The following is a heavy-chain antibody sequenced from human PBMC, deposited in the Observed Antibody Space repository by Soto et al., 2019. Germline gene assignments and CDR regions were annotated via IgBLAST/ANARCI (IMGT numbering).Heavy chain of an antibody. J-gene: IGHJ4*02. D-gene: IGHD2-2*01. V-gene: IGHV1-69*01. CDR2: IIPIFGTA. CDR3: ARDSREYCSSTSCYPFDY. Sequence: GPSVKVSCTASGGTFSSYASSWVRQAPGQGLEWMGGIIPIFGTANYAQKFQGRVTITADESTSTAYMELSSLRSEDTAVYYCARDSREYCSSTSCYPFDYWGQGTLVTVSS. CDR1: GGTFSSYA.